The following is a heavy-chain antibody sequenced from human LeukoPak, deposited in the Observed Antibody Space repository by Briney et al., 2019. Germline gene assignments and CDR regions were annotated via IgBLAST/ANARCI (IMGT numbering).Heavy chain of an antibody. Sequence: GESLKISCKGSGYSFTDYLIAWVRQMPGQGLEWMGLIYPRDSEIRNSPSFQGQVTISADKSINTAYLQWSTLKASDAAIFYCARLSRITMVRGAMDAWGQGTPVTVSS. D-gene: IGHD3-10*01. V-gene: IGHV5-51*01. CDR3: ARLSRITMVRGAMDA. CDR1: GYSFTDYL. CDR2: IYPRDSEI. J-gene: IGHJ6*02.